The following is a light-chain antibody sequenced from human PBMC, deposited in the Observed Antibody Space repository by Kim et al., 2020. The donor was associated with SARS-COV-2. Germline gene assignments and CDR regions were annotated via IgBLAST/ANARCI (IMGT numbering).Light chain of an antibody. V-gene: IGLV3-1*01. CDR2: QDT. CDR1: KLGDKY. J-gene: IGLJ2*01. Sequence: SVSPGQTASITCSGDKLGDKYACWYQQKPGQSPVLVIYQDTKRPSGIPERFSGSNSGNTATLTISGTQAMDEADYYCQAWDSSTVVFGGGTKLTVL. CDR3: QAWDSSTVV.